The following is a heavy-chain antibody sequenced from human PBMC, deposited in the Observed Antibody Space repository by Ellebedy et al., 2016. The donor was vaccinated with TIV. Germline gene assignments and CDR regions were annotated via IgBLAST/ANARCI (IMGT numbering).Heavy chain of an antibody. CDR2: ISISGGST. J-gene: IGHJ4*02. Sequence: GESLKISCAASGFPFSSYAMSWIRPAPGKGLEWVSTISISGGSTYYADSVKGRFTISRDNSKTTLYLQMNSLRVEDTAVYYCAHHCSSTNCHDYWGQGTLVPVSS. CDR1: GFPFSSYA. D-gene: IGHD2-2*01. CDR3: AHHCSSTNCHDY. V-gene: IGHV3-23*01.